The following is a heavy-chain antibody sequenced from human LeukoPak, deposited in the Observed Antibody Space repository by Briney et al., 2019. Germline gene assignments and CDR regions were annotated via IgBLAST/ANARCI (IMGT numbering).Heavy chain of an antibody. CDR2: INWNGGST. J-gene: IGHJ4*02. CDR3: TRRRYYYGSGSYFSWDY. CDR1: GFTFDDYG. V-gene: IGHV3-20*04. D-gene: IGHD3-10*01. Sequence: GGSLRLSCAASGFTFDDYGMSWVRQAPGKGLEWVSGINWNGGSTGYADSVKGRFTISRDNAKNSLYLQMNSLRAEDTALYYCTRRRYYYGSGSYFSWDYWGQGTLVTVSS.